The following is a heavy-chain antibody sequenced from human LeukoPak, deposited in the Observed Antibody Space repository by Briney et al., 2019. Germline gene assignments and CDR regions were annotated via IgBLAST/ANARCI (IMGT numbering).Heavy chain of an antibody. CDR3: ARVVMDFDSSSYYSRYFQH. V-gene: IGHV4-38-2*02. D-gene: IGHD3-22*01. CDR2: ISHSGNT. J-gene: IGHJ1*01. CDR1: GYSISSGYY. Sequence: SETLSLTCTVSGYSISSGYYWGWIRQPPGKGLEWIGSISHSGNTYYNPSLKSRVTISVDTSKNQFSLKLRSVTAADTAVYYCARVVMDFDSSSYYSRYFQHWGQGTLVTVSS.